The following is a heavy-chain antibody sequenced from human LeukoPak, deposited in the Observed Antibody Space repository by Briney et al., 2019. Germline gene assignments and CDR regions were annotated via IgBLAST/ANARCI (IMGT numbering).Heavy chain of an antibody. Sequence: GGSLRLSCAASGFTFSSYSMNWVRQAPGKGLEWVSYISSSSSTIYYADSVKGRFTISRDNAKNSLYLQMNSLRAEDTAVYYCARVGYGYDMTPDYWGQGTLVTVSS. J-gene: IGHJ4*02. CDR3: ARVGYGYDMTPDY. V-gene: IGHV3-48*01. CDR2: ISSSSSTI. CDR1: GFTFSSYS. D-gene: IGHD3-9*01.